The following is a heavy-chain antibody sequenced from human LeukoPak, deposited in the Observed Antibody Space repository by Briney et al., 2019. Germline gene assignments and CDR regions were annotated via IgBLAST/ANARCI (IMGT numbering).Heavy chain of an antibody. CDR1: EFTFYYYW. CDR3: ARGYSGSYSGPFDY. CDR2: IKQDGSEK. J-gene: IGHJ4*02. V-gene: IGHV3-7*04. Sequence: PGGSLRLSCAASEFTFYYYWMNWVRQAPGKGLEWVANIKQDGSEKYYADSVKGRFTISRDNAKNSLSLQMNSLRAEDTALYYCARGYSGSYSGPFDYWGQGTLVTVSS. D-gene: IGHD1-26*01.